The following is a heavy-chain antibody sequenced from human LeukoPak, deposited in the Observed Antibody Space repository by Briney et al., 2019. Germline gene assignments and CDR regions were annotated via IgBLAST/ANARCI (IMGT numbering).Heavy chain of an antibody. V-gene: IGHV1-69*13. CDR3: ARDKDSWDSGSGYYLGAFDI. D-gene: IGHD3-22*01. CDR2: ITPIFGTA. J-gene: IGHJ3*02. Sequence: SVKVSCKASGGTFSSYAISWVRQAPGQGLDWMGGITPIFGTANYAQKFQGRVTITADESTSTAYMEPSSLRSEDTAVYYCARDKDSWDSGSGYYLGAFDIWGQGTMVTVSS. CDR1: GGTFSSYA.